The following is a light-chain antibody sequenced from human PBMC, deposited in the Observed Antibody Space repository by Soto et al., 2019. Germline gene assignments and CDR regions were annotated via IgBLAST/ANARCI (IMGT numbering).Light chain of an antibody. Sequence: DIQMTQSPSTLSASVGXRVNIXCRAXQSISSWLAWYQQKPGKPPKLLIYDASSLESGVPSRFSGSGSGTEVTLTISSLQPDDFATYYCQQYNSYSGTFGQGTKVDNK. CDR1: QSISSW. CDR3: QQYNSYSGT. V-gene: IGKV1-5*01. CDR2: DAS. J-gene: IGKJ1*01.